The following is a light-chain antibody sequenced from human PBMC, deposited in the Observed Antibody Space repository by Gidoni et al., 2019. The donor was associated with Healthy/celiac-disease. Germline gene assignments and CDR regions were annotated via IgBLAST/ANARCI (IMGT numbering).Light chain of an antibody. CDR1: QSVSSY. J-gene: IGKJ4*01. CDR2: DAA. V-gene: IGKV3-11*01. Sequence: DIVLTQSPATLSLSPGESATLSCRASQSVSSYLAWYQQQPGQAPRLLIYDAANRATGIPARFSGSGSGTGFTLTISSLEPEDVAVYYCQQRSNWPTLTFGGGTKVEIK. CDR3: QQRSNWPTLT.